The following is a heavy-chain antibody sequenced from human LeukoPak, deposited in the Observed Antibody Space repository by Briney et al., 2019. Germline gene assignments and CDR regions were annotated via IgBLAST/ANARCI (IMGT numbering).Heavy chain of an antibody. CDR3: ATQTYALFDY. CDR2: IKQDGSDK. CDR1: GFTFSSHW. J-gene: IGHJ4*02. D-gene: IGHD2-2*01. Sequence: GGSLRLSCVASGFTFSSHWMSWVRQAPEKGLEWVGNIKQDGSDKYHADSVKGRFTISRDNAKNSLYLQMSSLRAEDTAVYYCATQTYALFDYWGQGTLVTVSS. V-gene: IGHV3-7*03.